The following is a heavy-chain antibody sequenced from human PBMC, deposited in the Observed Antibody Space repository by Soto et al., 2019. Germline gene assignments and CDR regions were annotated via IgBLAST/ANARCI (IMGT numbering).Heavy chain of an antibody. D-gene: IGHD1-1*01. Sequence: QVQLQQWGAGLLKPSETLSLTCAVYGGSVNSGNYYWSWIRQPPGKGLEWSGEMSHSGGTHFNPSLKSRVTIPVDTSNNQFYLKMSSVTAADTALYYCARVERGTATTVVDAFDIWGPGTLVTVSS. CDR3: ARVERGTATTVVDAFDI. J-gene: IGHJ3*02. CDR2: MSHSGGT. CDR1: GGSVNSGNYY. V-gene: IGHV4-34*01.